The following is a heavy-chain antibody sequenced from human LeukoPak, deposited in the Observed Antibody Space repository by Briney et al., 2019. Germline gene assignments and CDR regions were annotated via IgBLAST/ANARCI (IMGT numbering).Heavy chain of an antibody. J-gene: IGHJ5*02. Sequence: SETLSLTCTVSGGSISSYYWSWIRQPPGKGLEWIGYIYYSGSTYYNPSLKSRVTISVDRSKNQFSLKLSSVTAADTAVYYRARVWNRYSSSGFDPWGQGTLVTVSS. CDR1: GGSISSYY. D-gene: IGHD6-6*01. CDR3: ARVWNRYSSSGFDP. CDR2: IYYSGST. V-gene: IGHV4-59*12.